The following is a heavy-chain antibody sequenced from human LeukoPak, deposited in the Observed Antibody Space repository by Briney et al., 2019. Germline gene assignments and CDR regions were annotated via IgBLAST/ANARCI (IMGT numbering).Heavy chain of an antibody. D-gene: IGHD2-2*01. CDR2: INPSNSYT. V-gene: IGHV5-10-1*01. CDR3: ARHLDSAGAVPADYGMDV. Sequence: KPGESLRISCKGSGYSFTSYWISWVRQMPGKGLEWMGRINPSNSYTNYSPPFQGHVTTSADKSISTAYLQWSSLKASDTAMYYCARHLDSAGAVPADYGMDVWGKGTTVTVSS. CDR1: GYSFTSYW. J-gene: IGHJ6*04.